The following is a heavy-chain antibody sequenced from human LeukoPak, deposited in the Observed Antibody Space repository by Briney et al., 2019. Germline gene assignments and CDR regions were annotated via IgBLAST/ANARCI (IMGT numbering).Heavy chain of an antibody. CDR1: GYTFTDYY. V-gene: IGHV1-2*02. D-gene: IGHD6-6*01. Sequence: ASXXVSCKTSGYTFTDYYIHWVRQAPGQGLEWMGWINSNSGGTSYAQKFQGRVTLTRETHTRKAYMEVNRLTSNDTAVYYCARTSIAARRADFDYWGQGTVVTVSS. CDR2: INSNSGGT. J-gene: IGHJ4*02. CDR3: ARTSIAARRADFDY.